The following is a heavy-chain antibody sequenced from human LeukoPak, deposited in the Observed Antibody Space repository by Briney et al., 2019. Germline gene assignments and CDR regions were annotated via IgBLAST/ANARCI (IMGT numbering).Heavy chain of an antibody. Sequence: GGSLRLSCAASGFTFDDYGMSWARQAPGKGLEWVSGINWNGGSTGYADSVKGRFTISRDNAKNSLYLQMNSLRAEDTALYYCARDGLFLVAAVRGAFDIWGQGTMVTVSS. J-gene: IGHJ3*02. D-gene: IGHD5-12*01. CDR1: GFTFDDYG. V-gene: IGHV3-20*04. CDR3: ARDGLFLVAAVRGAFDI. CDR2: INWNGGST.